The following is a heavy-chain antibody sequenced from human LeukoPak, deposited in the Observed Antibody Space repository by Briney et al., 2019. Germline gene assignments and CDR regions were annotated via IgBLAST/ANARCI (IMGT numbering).Heavy chain of an antibody. CDR1: GGSFSGYY. Sequence: SETLSLTCAVYGGSFSGYYGSWVRQPPGKGREWVGEINDSGSTNYNPSLKSRVTISVHTSKNQFSLKLSSVTAADTAVYYCARFGPRRVSSSRHTYGMDVWGQGTTVTVSS. CDR3: ARFGPRRVSSSRHTYGMDV. V-gene: IGHV4-34*01. J-gene: IGHJ6*02. D-gene: IGHD6-13*01. CDR2: INDSGST.